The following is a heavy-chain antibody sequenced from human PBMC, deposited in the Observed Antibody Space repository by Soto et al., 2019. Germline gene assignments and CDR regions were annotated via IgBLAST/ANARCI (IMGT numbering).Heavy chain of an antibody. D-gene: IGHD6-6*01. CDR2: IYYTGST. V-gene: IGHV4-61*03. Sequence: SAPLSLTCTVSGVSVNSDDYYWSWIRQPPGKGLEWIGYIYYTGSTTYNPSLKSRVTISLDTSRNHFSLSLSSVTAADTAVFYCAREYSNSPEAFDFWGRGTLVTVSS. CDR3: AREYSNSPEAFDF. J-gene: IGHJ4*02. CDR1: GVSVNSDDYY.